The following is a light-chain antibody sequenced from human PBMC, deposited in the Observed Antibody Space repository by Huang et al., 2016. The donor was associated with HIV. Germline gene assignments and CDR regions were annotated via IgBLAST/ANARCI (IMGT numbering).Light chain of an antibody. CDR3: HQYGSSPDT. CDR2: GAS. V-gene: IGKV3-20*01. CDR1: QSVSSNN. Sequence: EIVLTQSPGTLSLFPGERATLSCRASQSVSSNNLAWYQQKPGQAPRLRIYGASRRATDIPDTFSGSGSGTDFTLTISRLEPEDFTVYYCHQYGSSPDTFGQGTKLEIK. J-gene: IGKJ2*01.